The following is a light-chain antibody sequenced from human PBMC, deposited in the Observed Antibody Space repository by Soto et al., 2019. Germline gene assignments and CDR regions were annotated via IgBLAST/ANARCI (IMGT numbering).Light chain of an antibody. J-gene: IGLJ1*01. Sequence: QSVLTQPPSVSEAPGQRVTISCTGSRTNIGAGYDVHWYQHLPGTAPKLLIYDNSNRPSGVPDRFSGSKSGTSASLAITGLQAEDEADYYCQSYDSSRSYVFGTGTKLTVL. CDR3: QSYDSSRSYV. CDR2: DNS. CDR1: RTNIGAGYD. V-gene: IGLV1-40*01.